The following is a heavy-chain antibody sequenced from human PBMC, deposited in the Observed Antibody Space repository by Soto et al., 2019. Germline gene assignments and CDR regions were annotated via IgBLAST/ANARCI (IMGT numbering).Heavy chain of an antibody. Sequence: QVHLVQSGAEVKKPGASVKVSCKCSGYTFTSYGITWVRQAPGQGLEWMGWISAHNGNTNYAQKLQGRVTVTRDTSTGTAYMERRSLRSDDTAVYYCARGRYGDYWGQGALVTVSS. CDR1: GYTFTSYG. V-gene: IGHV1-18*01. CDR3: ARGRYGDY. J-gene: IGHJ4*02. D-gene: IGHD1-1*01. CDR2: ISAHNGNT.